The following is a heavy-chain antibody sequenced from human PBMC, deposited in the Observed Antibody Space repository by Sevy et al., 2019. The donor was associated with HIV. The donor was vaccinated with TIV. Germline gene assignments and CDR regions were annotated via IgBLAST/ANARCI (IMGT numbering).Heavy chain of an antibody. J-gene: IGHJ4*02. CDR2: FSFGCGKI. CDR1: GFTFSKYS. Sequence: GGSLRLSCAASGFTFSKYSMSWIRQTPGKGLEWVSTFSFGCGKINYADSVKGRFTISRDDSRNTFYLQMNSLRAEDTAIYYCGREGYPKPHDYWGQGTVVTVSS. V-gene: IGHV3-23*01. CDR3: GREGYPKPHDY. D-gene: IGHD6-13*01.